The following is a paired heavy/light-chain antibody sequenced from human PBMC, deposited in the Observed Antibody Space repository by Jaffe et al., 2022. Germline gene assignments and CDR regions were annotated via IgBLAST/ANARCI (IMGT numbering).Light chain of an antibody. J-gene: IGKJ2*01. Sequence: DIVMTQSPDSLAVSLGERATINCKSSQSVLYSSNSKNYLAWYQQKPGQPPKLLIYWASTRESGVPDRFSGSGSGTDFTLTISSLQAEDVAVYYCQQYYSTVTFGQGTKLEIK. CDR1: QSVLYSSNSKNY. CDR3: QQYYSTVT. CDR2: WAS. V-gene: IGKV4-1*01.
Heavy chain of an antibody. CDR2: IQSDGSNK. Sequence: QVQLVESGGGVVQPGGSLRLSCAASGFTFRSYGFHWVRQAPGKGLEWVAFIQSDGSNKYYADSVKGRFTISRDNSKNTLYLQMNSLRAEDTAVYYCAKNGVPAAGTYYMDVWGKGTTVTVSS. D-gene: IGHD6-13*01. CDR1: GFTFRSYG. J-gene: IGHJ6*03. CDR3: AKNGVPAAGTYYMDV. V-gene: IGHV3-30*02.